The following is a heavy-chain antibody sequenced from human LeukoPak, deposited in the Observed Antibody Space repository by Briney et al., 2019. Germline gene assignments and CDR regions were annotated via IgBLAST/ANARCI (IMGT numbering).Heavy chain of an antibody. CDR1: VYTFTCYD. J-gene: IGHJ3*02. D-gene: IGHD4-17*01. V-gene: IGHV1-8*01. Sequence: ASAKVSCKASVYTFTCYDINWVRQATGQGLEWMGWMNPNSSNTSYTQKFQGRVTSTRNTSISTAYMELSSLRSEDTAVYYCASRTRTGAFDIWGQGTMVTVSS. CDR2: MNPNSSNT. CDR3: ASRTRTGAFDI.